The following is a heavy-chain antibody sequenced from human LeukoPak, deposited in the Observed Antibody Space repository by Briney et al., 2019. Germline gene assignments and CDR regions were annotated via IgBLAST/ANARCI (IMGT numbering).Heavy chain of an antibody. V-gene: IGHV4-61*02. CDR2: IYTSGST. J-gene: IGHJ4*02. D-gene: IGHD3-10*01. CDR3: ARNYGSGSYYSYFDY. CDR1: GGSISSGSYY. Sequence: PSETLSLTCTVSGGSISSGSYYWSWIRQPAGKGLEWIGRIYTSGSTNYNPSLKSRVTISVDTSKNQFSLKLSSVTAADTAVYYCARNYGSGSYYSYFDYWGQGTLVTVSS.